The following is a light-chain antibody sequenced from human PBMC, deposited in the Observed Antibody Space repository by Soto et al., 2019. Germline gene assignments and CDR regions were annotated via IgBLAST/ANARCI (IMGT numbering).Light chain of an antibody. CDR1: QSVSSY. Sequence: IGLTQSPAILSMSPGERATLSCRASQSVSSYFAWYQQKPGQAPRLLIYDASNRATGVPARFSGSGSGTDFTLTISSLEPEDFAVYYCQQRRYWPVTFGQGTKVEIK. J-gene: IGKJ1*01. V-gene: IGKV3-11*01. CDR2: DAS. CDR3: QQRRYWPVT.